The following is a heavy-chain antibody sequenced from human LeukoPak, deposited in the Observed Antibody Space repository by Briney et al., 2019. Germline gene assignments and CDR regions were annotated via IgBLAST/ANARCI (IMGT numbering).Heavy chain of an antibody. CDR2: IKQDGSQK. CDR3: ARVGYSSSSIDH. Sequence: GGSLRLSCAASGFTFSSYWMSWVRQAPGKGLEWVANIKQDGSQKYYVDSMKGRFTISRDNAKNSLFLQMSSLRAEDTAVYYCARVGYSSSSIDHWGQGTLVTVSS. J-gene: IGHJ4*02. V-gene: IGHV3-7*01. D-gene: IGHD6-6*01. CDR1: GFTFSSYW.